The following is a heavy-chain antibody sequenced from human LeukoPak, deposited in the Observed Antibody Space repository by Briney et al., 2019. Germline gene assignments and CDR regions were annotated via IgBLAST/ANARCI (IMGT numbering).Heavy chain of an antibody. V-gene: IGHV1-8*01. CDR3: ARGPRSTSSTDY. J-gene: IGHJ4*02. CDR1: GYTFTSYD. D-gene: IGHD2-2*01. CDR2: MNPNSGNT. Sequence: ASVKVSCKASGYTFTSYDINWVRQATGQGLEWMGWMNPNSGNTGYAQKFQGRVTMTRNTSISTAYMELSSLRSEDTAVYYRARGPRSTSSTDYWGQGTLVTVSS.